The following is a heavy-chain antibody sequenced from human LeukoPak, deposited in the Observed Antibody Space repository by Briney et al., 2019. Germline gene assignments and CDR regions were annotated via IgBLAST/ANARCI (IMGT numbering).Heavy chain of an antibody. CDR3: ARDRDSRWDFDL. D-gene: IGHD3-22*01. CDR2: IKQDGSET. CDR1: GFTSSTYW. Sequence: PGGSPRLSCAASGFTSSTYWMSWVRQAPGKGLEWVASIKQDGSETYYVDSVKGRFTLSRDNAKNSLYLQMNSLRADDTAVYYCARDRDSRWDFDLWGRGTLVTVSS. V-gene: IGHV3-7*01. J-gene: IGHJ2*01.